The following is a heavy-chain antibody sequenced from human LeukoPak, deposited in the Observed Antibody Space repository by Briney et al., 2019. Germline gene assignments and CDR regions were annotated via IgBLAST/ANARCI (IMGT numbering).Heavy chain of an antibody. CDR3: AKRLGDPRAFDY. Sequence: ETLSLTCTVSGGSISSSSYYWGWIRQPPGKGLEWVSGISGSSGTINYAAPVKGRFTISRDNSRNTLYLQMNSLRADDTAVYYCAKRLGDPRAFDYWGQGTLVTVSS. V-gene: IGHV3-23*01. J-gene: IGHJ4*02. CDR1: GGSISSSSYY. CDR2: ISGSSGTI. D-gene: IGHD2-21*02.